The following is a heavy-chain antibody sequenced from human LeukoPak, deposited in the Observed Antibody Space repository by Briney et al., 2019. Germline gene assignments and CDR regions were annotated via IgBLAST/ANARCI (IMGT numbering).Heavy chain of an antibody. Sequence: ASVKVSYKASGYTFTSYGISWVRQAPGQGLEWMGWISAYNGNTNYAQKLQGRVTMTTDTSTSTAYMELRSLRSDDTAVYYCASTYCSGGSCYRGDAFDIWGQGTMVTVSS. V-gene: IGHV1-18*01. CDR3: ASTYCSGGSCYRGDAFDI. CDR2: ISAYNGNT. D-gene: IGHD2-15*01. J-gene: IGHJ3*02. CDR1: GYTFTSYG.